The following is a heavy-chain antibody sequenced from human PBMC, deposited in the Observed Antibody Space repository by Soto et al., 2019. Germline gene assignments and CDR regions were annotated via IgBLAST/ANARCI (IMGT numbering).Heavy chain of an antibody. J-gene: IGHJ4*02. V-gene: IGHV3-74*01. CDR2: INSGGSTT. CDR3: AREKGQLVPLGYFDS. CDR1: EFTFSRYG. Sequence: GGSLRLSCAASEFTFSRYGMHWFRQAPGKWLVWVSRINSGGSTTSSAGSVKGRFTVSRDNAKNTLSLQMNSLRAEDTAVYYCAREKGQLVPLGYFDSWGQGTLVTVSS. D-gene: IGHD6-6*01.